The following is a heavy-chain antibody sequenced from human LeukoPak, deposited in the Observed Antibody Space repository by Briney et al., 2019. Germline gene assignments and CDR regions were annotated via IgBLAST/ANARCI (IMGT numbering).Heavy chain of an antibody. J-gene: IGHJ5*02. CDR1: GGSISSYY. CDR2: IYYSGST. D-gene: IGHD3/OR15-3a*01. V-gene: IGHV4-59*01. CDR3: ARDTRPFGPSTYNWFDP. Sequence: SETLSLTCTVSGGSISSYYWGWIRQPPGKGLEWIGYIYYSGSTNYNPSLKSRVTISVDTSKNQFSLKLSSVTAADTAVYYCARDTRPFGPSTYNWFDPWGQGTLVTVSS.